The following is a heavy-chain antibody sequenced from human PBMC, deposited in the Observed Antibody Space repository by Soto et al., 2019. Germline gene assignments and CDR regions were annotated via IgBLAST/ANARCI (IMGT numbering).Heavy chain of an antibody. CDR1: GGSISSGDYY. D-gene: IGHD4-17*01. V-gene: IGHV4-30-4*01. CDR3: ASLHLSYGYNWFDH. CDR2: IYYSGST. J-gene: IGHJ5*02. Sequence: SETLSLTCTVSGGSISSGDYYWSWIRQSPGKGLEWIGYIYYSGSTYYNPSLKSRVTISVDTSKNQFSLKLSSVTAADTAVYYSASLHLSYGYNWFDHWGQGTLVTVS.